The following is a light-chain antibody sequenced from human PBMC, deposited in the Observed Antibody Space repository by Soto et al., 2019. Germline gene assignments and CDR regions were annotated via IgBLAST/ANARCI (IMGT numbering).Light chain of an antibody. Sequence: DIQMTQSPSSLSASVGDRVTITCQASQDISNHLNWYQQKPGKAPKVLTYEASNLEEGVPSRFSGSGSGTDFTFTISSLQPEDIATYYCQQYDTFPPTFGQGTRLEIK. V-gene: IGKV1-33*01. J-gene: IGKJ5*01. CDR2: EAS. CDR1: QDISNH. CDR3: QQYDTFPPT.